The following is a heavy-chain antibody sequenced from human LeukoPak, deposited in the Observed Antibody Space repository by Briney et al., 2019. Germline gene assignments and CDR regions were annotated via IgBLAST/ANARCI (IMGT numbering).Heavy chain of an antibody. CDR3: ARVTVDTAMVDAFDI. J-gene: IGHJ3*02. Sequence: GASVKVSCKASGYTFTGYYMHWVRQAPGQGLEWMGWINPNSGGTNYAQKFQGRVTMTRDTSISTAYMELSRLRSDDTAVYYCARVTVDTAMVDAFDIWGQGTMVTVSS. CDR1: GYTFTGYY. D-gene: IGHD5-18*01. V-gene: IGHV1-2*02. CDR2: INPNSGGT.